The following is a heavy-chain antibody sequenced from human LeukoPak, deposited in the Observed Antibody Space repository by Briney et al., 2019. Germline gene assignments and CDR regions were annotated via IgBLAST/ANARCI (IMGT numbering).Heavy chain of an antibody. J-gene: IGHJ5*02. D-gene: IGHD1-7*01. CDR2: IHDDGSKK. CDR3: ARGDNWNYNWFDP. Sequence: GGSLRLSCAASGFTFSSYGMHWVRQAPGKGLEWVAFIHDDGSKKYHADSVKGRFTISRDNSKNTLYLQMNSLRAEDTAVYYCARGDNWNYNWFDPWGQGTLVTVSS. CDR1: GFTFSSYG. V-gene: IGHV3-30*02.